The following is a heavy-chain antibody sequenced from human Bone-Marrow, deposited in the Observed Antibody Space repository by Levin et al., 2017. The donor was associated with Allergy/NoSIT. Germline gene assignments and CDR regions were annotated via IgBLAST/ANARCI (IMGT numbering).Heavy chain of an antibody. D-gene: IGHD3-10*01. CDR3: ARFRASGSTIDYRYYYMDV. CDR2: IRSGGSSS. V-gene: IGHV3-21*01. Sequence: GGSLRLSCAASGFTFSDYSMIWVRQAPGKGLEWVASIRSGGSSSFCADSLKGRFTISRDNAKKSLYLQMDSLRVEDTAVYYCARFRASGSTIDYRYYYMDVWGKGTTVTVSS. CDR1: GFTFSDYS. J-gene: IGHJ6*03.